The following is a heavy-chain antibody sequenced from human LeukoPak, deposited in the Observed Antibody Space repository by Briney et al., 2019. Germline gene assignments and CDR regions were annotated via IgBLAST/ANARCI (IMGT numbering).Heavy chain of an antibody. CDR1: GFTFSTYN. V-gene: IGHV3-21*01. D-gene: IGHD2-15*01. CDR2: ITSSSSYI. J-gene: IGHJ3*02. CDR3: ARDGVFVVVGDAFDI. Sequence: GGSLRLSCAASGFTFSTYNMNWVRHAPGKGLEWISSITSSSSYIYYADSVKGRFTISRDNAKNSLYLQMNSLRAEDTAVYYCARDGVFVVVGDAFDIWGQGTMVTVSS.